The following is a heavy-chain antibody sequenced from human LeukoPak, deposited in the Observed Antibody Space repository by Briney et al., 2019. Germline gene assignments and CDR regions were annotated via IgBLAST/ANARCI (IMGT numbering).Heavy chain of an antibody. V-gene: IGHV3-7*01. D-gene: IGHD6-6*01. Sequence: GGSLRLSCAASGFSFSNYWMSWVRQAPGKGLEWVANIKQDGSMKGYVDSVKGRFTISRDNTKNSLYLQMNSLRADDTAVYFCAMIEQVVSNVEGGYWGQGTLVTVSS. J-gene: IGHJ4*02. CDR2: IKQDGSMK. CDR3: AMIEQVVSNVEGGY. CDR1: GFSFSNYW.